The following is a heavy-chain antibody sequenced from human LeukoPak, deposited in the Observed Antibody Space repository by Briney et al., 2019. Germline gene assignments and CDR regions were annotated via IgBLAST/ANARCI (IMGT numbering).Heavy chain of an antibody. CDR3: ARGFGPGNYYYGWFDA. CDR2: IHDSGST. Sequence: SGTLTLTCTVSGASISSGDYHWNWIRPPPGKGLEWIRFIHDSGSTYYNPSLKSRVGISRDMSKNQLSLMLSSVTAADTAVYYCARGFGPGNYYYGWFDAWGQGTLVSVSS. J-gene: IGHJ5*01. CDR1: GASISSGDYH. V-gene: IGHV4-30-4*01. D-gene: IGHD3-10*01.